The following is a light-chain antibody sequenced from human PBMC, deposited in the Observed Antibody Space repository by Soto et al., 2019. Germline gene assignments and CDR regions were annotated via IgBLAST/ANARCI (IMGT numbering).Light chain of an antibody. V-gene: IGLV2-23*01. Sequence: QSALTQPASVSGSPGQSITISCTGTTSDVGSYNLVSWYQQHPGKAPQLMIYEGSKRPSGVSSRFSGSKSGNTASLTISGLQAGDEADYHCCSYGCSYNLVFGGGTKLTVL. CDR2: EGS. CDR1: TSDVGSYNL. J-gene: IGLJ3*02. CDR3: CSYGCSYNLV.